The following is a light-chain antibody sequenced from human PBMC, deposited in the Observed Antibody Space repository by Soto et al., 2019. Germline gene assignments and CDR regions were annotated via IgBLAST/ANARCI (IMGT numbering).Light chain of an antibody. CDR1: SSDVGSYNL. Sequence: QSALTQPASVSGSPGQSITISCTGTSSDVGSYNLVSWYQQHPGKAPKLMIYEGSKRPSGVSNRFSGSKSGNTASLTISGLQAEDEADSYCCSYAGSSTFGVVFGGGTQLTVL. CDR3: CSYAGSSTFGVV. V-gene: IGLV2-23*03. CDR2: EGS. J-gene: IGLJ2*01.